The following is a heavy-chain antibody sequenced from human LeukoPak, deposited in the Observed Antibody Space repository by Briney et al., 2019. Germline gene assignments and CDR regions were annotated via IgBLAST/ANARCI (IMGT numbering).Heavy chain of an antibody. Sequence: GGSLRLSCAASGFTFNIYTMTWVRQAPGKGLEWVSGISGSGGGTYYADSVKGRFTISRDNAKNSLYLQMNSLRAEDTAVYYCARDPGYCSGGSCQYYYYYYMDVWGKGTTVTVSS. CDR1: GFTFNIYT. CDR3: ARDPGYCSGGSCQYYYYYYMDV. J-gene: IGHJ6*03. V-gene: IGHV3-23*01. CDR2: ISGSGGGT. D-gene: IGHD2-15*01.